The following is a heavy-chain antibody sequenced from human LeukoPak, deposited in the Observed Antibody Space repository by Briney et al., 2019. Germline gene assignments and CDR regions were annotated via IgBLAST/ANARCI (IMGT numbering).Heavy chain of an antibody. D-gene: IGHD3-10*01. V-gene: IGHV4-59*08. CDR1: GGSISSYY. Sequence: SETLSLTCTVSGGSISSYYWSWIRQPAGKGLEWIGYIYHSGSTNYNPSLKSRVTISVDTSKNQFSLKLSSVTAADTAVYYCGGGEAITSDYWGQGTLVTVSS. CDR2: IYHSGST. CDR3: GGGEAITSDY. J-gene: IGHJ4*02.